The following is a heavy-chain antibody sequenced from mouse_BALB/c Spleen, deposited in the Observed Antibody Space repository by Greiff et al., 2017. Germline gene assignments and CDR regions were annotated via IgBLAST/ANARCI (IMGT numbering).Heavy chain of an antibody. CDR3: ARQDMITLDY. CDR1: GFTFSSYG. D-gene: IGHD2-4*01. V-gene: IGHV5-6*02. J-gene: IGHJ2*01. CDR2: ISSGGSYT. Sequence: EVMLVESGGDLVKPGGSLKLSCAASGFTFSSYGMSWVRQTPDKRLEWVATISSGGSYTYYPDSVKGRFTISRDNAKNTLYLQMSSLKSEDTAMYYGARQDMITLDYWGQGTTLTVSA.